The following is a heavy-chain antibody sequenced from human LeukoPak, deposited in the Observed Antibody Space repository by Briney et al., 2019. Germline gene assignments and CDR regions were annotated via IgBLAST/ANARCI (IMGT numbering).Heavy chain of an antibody. D-gene: IGHD6-13*01. CDR1: GFTVSSNY. CDR3: ARNGYSSSWYRN. CDR2: IYSGGST. J-gene: IGHJ4*02. Sequence: GGSLRLSCAASGFTVSSNYMSWVRQALGKGLEWVSVIYSGGSTYYADSVKGRFTISRDNSKNTLYLQMNSLRAEDTAVYYCARNGYSSSWYRNWGQGTLVTVSS. V-gene: IGHV3-53*01.